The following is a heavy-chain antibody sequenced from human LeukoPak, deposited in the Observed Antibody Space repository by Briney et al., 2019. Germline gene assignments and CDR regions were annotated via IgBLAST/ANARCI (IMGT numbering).Heavy chain of an antibody. CDR1: GYTFTSYD. CDR2: MNPNSGNT. CDR3: ASLGNPYYYDSSGYRLPSDY. Sequence: ASVKVSCKASGYTFTSYDINWVRQATGQGLEWMGWMNPNSGNTGYAQKFQGRVTITRNTSISTAYMELSSLRSEDTAVYYCASLGNPYYYDSSGYRLPSDYWGQGTLVTVSS. D-gene: IGHD3-22*01. V-gene: IGHV1-8*03. J-gene: IGHJ4*02.